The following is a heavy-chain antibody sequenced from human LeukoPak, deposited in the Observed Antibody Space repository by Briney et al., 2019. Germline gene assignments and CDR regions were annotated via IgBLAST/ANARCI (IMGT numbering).Heavy chain of an antibody. J-gene: IGHJ4*02. V-gene: IGHV1-24*01. CDR2: FDPEDGET. CDR3: ATGLPVGATLGYYFDS. D-gene: IGHD1-26*01. Sequence: ASVKVPCKVSGYNLIELSMHWVRQAPGKGLEWMGGFDPEDGETIYAQNFQGRVTMTEDTSTDTAYMDLYSLRPEDTAVYYCATGLPVGATLGYYFDSWGQGTLVTVSS. CDR1: GYNLIELS.